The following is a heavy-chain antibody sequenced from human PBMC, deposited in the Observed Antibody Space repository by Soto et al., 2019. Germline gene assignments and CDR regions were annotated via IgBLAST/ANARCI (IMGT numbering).Heavy chain of an antibody. Sequence: QLQLQESGPGLVKPSETLSLTCTVSGGSISSSSYYWGWIRQPPGKGLEWIGSIYYSGSTYYNPSLTSRVTLSVDSSKNQFSLKLSSVTAADTAVYYCASHGAMGAEIWGQGTMVTVSS. CDR3: ASHGAMGAEI. J-gene: IGHJ3*02. V-gene: IGHV4-39*01. CDR2: IYYSGST. D-gene: IGHD1-26*01. CDR1: GGSISSSSYY.